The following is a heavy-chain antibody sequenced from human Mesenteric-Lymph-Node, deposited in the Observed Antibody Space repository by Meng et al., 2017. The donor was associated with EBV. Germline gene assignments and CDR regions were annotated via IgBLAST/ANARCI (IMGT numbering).Heavy chain of an antibody. D-gene: IGHD6-19*01. CDR1: GFSFSAYS. J-gene: IGHJ4*02. V-gene: IGHV3-30-3*01. Sequence: QVQLVESGGGVVQPGRSLRPSCAASGFSFSAYSMHWVRQAPGKGLEWVAVIWYDGSNKYYADSVKGRFTISRDSSKNTLYLQMNSLRAEDTAMYYCAREKNSGWYQIGYWGQGTLVTVSS. CDR3: AREKNSGWYQIGY. CDR2: IWYDGSNK.